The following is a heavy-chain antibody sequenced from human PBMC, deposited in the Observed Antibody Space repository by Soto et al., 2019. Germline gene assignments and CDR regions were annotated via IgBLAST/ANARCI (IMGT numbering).Heavy chain of an antibody. CDR2: IYPGDSDT. CDR1: GYSFTSYW. CDR3: ARHKRCSSTSCWAYYYGMDV. Sequence: PGESLKISCKGSGYSFTSYWIGWVRQMPGKGLEWMGIIYPGDSDTRYSPSFQGQVTISADKSISTAYLQWSSLKASDTAMYYCARHKRCSSTSCWAYYYGMDVWAKGPRSPSP. D-gene: IGHD2-2*01. V-gene: IGHV5-51*01. J-gene: IGHJ6*02.